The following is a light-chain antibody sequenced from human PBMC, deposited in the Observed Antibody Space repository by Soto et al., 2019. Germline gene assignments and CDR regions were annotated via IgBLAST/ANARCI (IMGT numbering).Light chain of an antibody. Sequence: DIQITQSPSSLSASVGDRATITCRASQSISSYLNWYQQKPGKAPKLLISAASSLQSGVPSRFSGSGSGTDFTLTISSLQPEDFATYYCQQSYSTPYTFGQGTKLEIK. J-gene: IGKJ2*01. CDR3: QQSYSTPYT. V-gene: IGKV1-39*01. CDR2: AAS. CDR1: QSISSY.